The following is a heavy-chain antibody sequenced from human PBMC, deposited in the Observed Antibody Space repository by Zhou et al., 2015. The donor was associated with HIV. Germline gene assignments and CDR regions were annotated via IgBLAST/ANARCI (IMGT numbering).Heavy chain of an antibody. CDR1: GGTFSSYA. CDR3: ARGGKDSSSWNYYYYMDV. CDR2: IIPIFGTA. Sequence: QVQLVQSGAEVKKPGSSVKVSCKASGGTFSSYAISWVRQAPGQGLEWMGGIIPIFGTANYAQKFQGRVTITADESTSTAYMELSSLRSEDTAVYYCARGGKDSSSWNYYYYMDVWGKGTTVTVSS. J-gene: IGHJ6*03. D-gene: IGHD6-13*01. V-gene: IGHV1-69*01.